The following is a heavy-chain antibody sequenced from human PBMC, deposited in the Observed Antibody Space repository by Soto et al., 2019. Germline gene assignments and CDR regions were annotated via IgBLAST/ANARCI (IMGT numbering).Heavy chain of an antibody. Sequence: PSETLSLTCTVSGGSVTSSSYYWGWIRQPPGKGPEWIGSIYYDGTTYYNPSLKSRVTISVDTSKNQFSLKVTSVTAADTAFYFFTRARYFDWIPSIPGLDYWGPGTLVTV. CDR2: IYYDGTT. CDR3: TRARYFDWIPSIPGLDY. V-gene: IGHV4-39*01. CDR1: GGSVTSSSYY. J-gene: IGHJ4*02. D-gene: IGHD3-9*01.